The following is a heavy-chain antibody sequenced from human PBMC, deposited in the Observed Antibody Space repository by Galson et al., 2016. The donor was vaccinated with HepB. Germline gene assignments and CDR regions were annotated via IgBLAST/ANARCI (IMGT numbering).Heavy chain of an antibody. CDR1: GFSFSNYG. Sequence: SLRLSCAASGFSFSNYGMHWVRQAPGKGLEWVAVIWYDGSNKYYADSVKGRFTISRDNSKNTLYLQMNSLRAEDTAVFYCARDYYYASSGYSPFDYWGRGTLVTVSS. D-gene: IGHD3-22*01. V-gene: IGHV3-33*01. J-gene: IGHJ4*02. CDR2: IWYDGSNK. CDR3: ARDYYYASSGYSPFDY.